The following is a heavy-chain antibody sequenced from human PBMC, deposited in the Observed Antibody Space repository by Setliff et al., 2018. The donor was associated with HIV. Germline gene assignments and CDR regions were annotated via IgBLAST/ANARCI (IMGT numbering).Heavy chain of an antibody. J-gene: IGHJ4*02. Sequence: GASVKVSCKASGGTFSRYTVSWVRQAPGQGLEWMGGIIPIFGTANYAQKFQGRVTITADKSTSTAYMELSSLRSEDTAVYYCARVPNCSSTSCYLYFDYWGQGTLVTVSS. V-gene: IGHV1-69*06. CDR3: ARVPNCSSTSCYLYFDY. D-gene: IGHD2-2*01. CDR2: IIPIFGTA. CDR1: GGTFSRYT.